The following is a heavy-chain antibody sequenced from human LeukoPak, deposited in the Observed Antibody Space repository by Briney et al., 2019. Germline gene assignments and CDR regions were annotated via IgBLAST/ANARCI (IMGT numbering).Heavy chain of an antibody. V-gene: IGHV4-59*01. Sequence: SETLSLTCTVSGGSISSYYWSWIRQPPGKGLEWIGYIYYSGSTNYNPSLKSRVTISVDTSKNQFSLKLSSVTAADTAVYYCARMVGARKPFDYWGQGTLVTVSS. CDR3: ARMVGARKPFDY. J-gene: IGHJ4*02. CDR2: IYYSGST. D-gene: IGHD1-26*01. CDR1: GGSISSYY.